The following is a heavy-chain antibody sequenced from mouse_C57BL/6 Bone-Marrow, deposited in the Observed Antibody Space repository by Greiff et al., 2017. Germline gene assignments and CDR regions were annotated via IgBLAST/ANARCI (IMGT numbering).Heavy chain of an antibody. CDR1: GFTFSSYG. CDR2: ISSGGSYT. D-gene: IGHD1-1*01. CDR3: AILGYGSSYPFAY. V-gene: IGHV5-6*01. Sequence: EVMLVESGGDLVKPGGSLKLSCAASGFTFSSYGMSWVRQTPDKRLEWVATISSGGSYTYYPDSVKGRFTISRDNAKNTLYLQMGSLKSEDTAMYYCAILGYGSSYPFAYWGQGTLVTVSA. J-gene: IGHJ3*01.